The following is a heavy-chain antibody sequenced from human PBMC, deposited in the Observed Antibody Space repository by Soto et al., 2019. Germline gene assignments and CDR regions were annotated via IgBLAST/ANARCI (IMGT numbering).Heavy chain of an antibody. V-gene: IGHV4-31*03. CDR3: ASLYCGGDCYSDWYFDL. D-gene: IGHD2-21*02. Sequence: QVQLQESGPGLVKPSQTLSLTCTVSGGSISSGGYYWSWIRQHPGKGLEWIGYIYYSGSTYYNPSLKSRVTISVYTSKNQFSLKLSSVTAADTAVYYCASLYCGGDCYSDWYFDLWGRGTLVTVSS. J-gene: IGHJ2*01. CDR2: IYYSGST. CDR1: GGSISSGGYY.